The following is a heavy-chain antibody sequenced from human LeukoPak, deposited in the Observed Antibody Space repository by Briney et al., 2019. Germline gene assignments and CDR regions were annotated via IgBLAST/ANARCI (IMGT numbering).Heavy chain of an antibody. CDR2: MYTSGST. Sequence: PSETLSLTCTVSDGSISTYYWSWIRQFAGKGLEWIGRMYTSGSTNYNPSLKSRVTMSVDTSKNQFSLKLSSVTAADTAVYYCARGSWLTFDYWGQGTLVTVSS. D-gene: IGHD6-13*01. CDR1: DGSISTYY. V-gene: IGHV4-4*07. CDR3: ARGSWLTFDY. J-gene: IGHJ4*02.